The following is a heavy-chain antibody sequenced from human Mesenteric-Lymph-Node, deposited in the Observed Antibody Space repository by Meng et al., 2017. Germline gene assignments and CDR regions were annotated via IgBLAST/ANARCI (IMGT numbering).Heavy chain of an antibody. J-gene: IGHJ6*02. Sequence: GGSLRPSCAASGFTFSYYWMTWVRQAPGKGLEWVANIKQDGSEKYYVDSVTGRFTISRDNAKNSLYLQMNSLRAEDPAVYYCARERSYSHYSYYYGMDVWGQGTTVTVSS. D-gene: IGHD1-26*01. CDR2: IKQDGSEK. V-gene: IGHV3-7*01. CDR1: GFTFSYYW. CDR3: ARERSYSHYSYYYGMDV.